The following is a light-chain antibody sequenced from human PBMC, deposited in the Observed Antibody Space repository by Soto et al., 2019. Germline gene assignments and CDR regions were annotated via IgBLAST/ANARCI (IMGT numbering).Light chain of an antibody. CDR3: QQYNAFSAGT. Sequence: DIQMTQSPSTLSASVGDRVTITCRASQSISTWLAWYQQKPGKAPNLLIYKASSLESGVPSRFSGSVSGTEFTLTISSLQPDYFATYYCQQYNAFSAGTFGQGTEVEIK. CDR2: KAS. CDR1: QSISTW. V-gene: IGKV1-5*03. J-gene: IGKJ1*01.